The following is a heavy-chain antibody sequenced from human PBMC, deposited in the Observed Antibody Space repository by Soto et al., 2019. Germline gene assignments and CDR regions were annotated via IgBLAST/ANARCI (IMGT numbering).Heavy chain of an antibody. D-gene: IGHD2-15*01. CDR2: ISWDGGST. CDR1: GFTFDDYA. J-gene: IGHJ6*02. V-gene: IGHV3-43D*04. CDR3: AKARYCSGGSCANYGMDV. Sequence: GGSLRLSCAAYGFTFDDYAMHWVRQAPGKXLEWVSLISWDGGSTYYADSVKGRFTISRDNSKNSLYLQMNSLRAEDTALYYCAKARYCSGGSCANYGMDVWGQGTTVTVSS.